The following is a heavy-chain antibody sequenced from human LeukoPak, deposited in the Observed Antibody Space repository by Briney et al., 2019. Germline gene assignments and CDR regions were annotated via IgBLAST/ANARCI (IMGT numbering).Heavy chain of an antibody. D-gene: IGHD1-1*01. V-gene: IGHV3-48*01. Sequence: PGGSLTLSCAASGFTFSNYSMNWVRQAPGKGLEWVSYISRSRSTIYYADSVKGRFTISRDNAKNSLYLQMHSLRAEDTAVYYCAKGIELERRKENWFDPWGQGTLVTVSS. CDR2: ISRSRSTI. CDR3: AKGIELERRKENWFDP. CDR1: GFTFSNYS. J-gene: IGHJ5*02.